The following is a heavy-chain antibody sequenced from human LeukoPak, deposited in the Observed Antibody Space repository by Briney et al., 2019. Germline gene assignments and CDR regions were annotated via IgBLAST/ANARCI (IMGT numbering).Heavy chain of an antibody. CDR2: INPNSGGT. J-gene: IGHJ4*02. CDR1: GYTFTGYY. D-gene: IGHD3-22*01. CDR3: ARGRDSSGYYYHFDY. Sequence: RASVKVSCKASGYTFTGYYMHWVRQAPGQGLEWMGWINPNSGGTNYAQKFQGRVTMTRDTSISTAYMELSRLRSDDTAAYYCARGRDSSGYYYHFDYWGQGTLVTVSS. V-gene: IGHV1-2*02.